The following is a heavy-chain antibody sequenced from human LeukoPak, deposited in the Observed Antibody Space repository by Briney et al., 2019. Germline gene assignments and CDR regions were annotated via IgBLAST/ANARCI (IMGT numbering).Heavy chain of an antibody. Sequence: SETLSLTCTVSGGSISSYYWNWIRQLPGKGLEWIGYIYYTGSNNYNPSLKSRVTMSLDTSKNQFSLKLSSVTAADTAVYYCARRSVVTANNFDTFDIWSQGTMVTVSS. CDR2: IYYTGSN. V-gene: IGHV4-59*08. J-gene: IGHJ3*02. CDR1: GGSISSYY. CDR3: ARRSVVTANNFDTFDI. D-gene: IGHD2-21*02.